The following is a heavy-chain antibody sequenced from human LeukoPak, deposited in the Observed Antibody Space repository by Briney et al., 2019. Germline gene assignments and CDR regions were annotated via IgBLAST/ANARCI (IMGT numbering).Heavy chain of an antibody. CDR1: GGTFSSYA. V-gene: IGHV1-69*01. CDR3: ARDNPNLSGYGTFDY. Sequence: PVKVSCKASGGTFSSYAISWVRQAPGQGLEWMGGIIPIFGTANYAQKFQGRVTITADESTSTAYMELSSLRSEDTAVYYCARDNPNLSGYGTFDYWGQGTLVTVSP. D-gene: IGHD5-12*01. J-gene: IGHJ4*02. CDR2: IIPIFGTA.